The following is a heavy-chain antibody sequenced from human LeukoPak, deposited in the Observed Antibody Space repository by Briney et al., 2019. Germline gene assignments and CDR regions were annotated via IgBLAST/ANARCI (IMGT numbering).Heavy chain of an antibody. D-gene: IGHD3-22*01. CDR3: ARENYYDSSGYYGVNC. CDR1: GFTVSNTY. V-gene: IGHV3-53*01. Sequence: PGGSLRLSCAASGFTVSNTYMSWVRQAPGKGLEWVSVIYSGGNTYYADSVKGRFTISRDNSKNTLYLQMNSLRAEDTAVYYCARENYYDSSGYYGVNCWGQGTLVTVSS. J-gene: IGHJ4*02. CDR2: IYSGGNT.